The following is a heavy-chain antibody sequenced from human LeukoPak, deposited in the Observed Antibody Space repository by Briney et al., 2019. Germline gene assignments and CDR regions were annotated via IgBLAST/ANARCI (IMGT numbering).Heavy chain of an antibody. V-gene: IGHV4-31*03. CDR3: ARGSPDLGGHYYYYYGMDV. J-gene: IGHJ6*02. CDR1: GGSISSGGYY. D-gene: IGHD3-16*01. CDR2: IYYSGST. Sequence: SQTLSLTCTVSGGSISSGGYYWSWIRQHPGKGLEWIGYIYYSGSTYYNPSLKSRVTISVDTSKNQVSVKLSSVTAADTAVYYCARGSPDLGGHYYYYYGMDVWGQGTTVTVSS.